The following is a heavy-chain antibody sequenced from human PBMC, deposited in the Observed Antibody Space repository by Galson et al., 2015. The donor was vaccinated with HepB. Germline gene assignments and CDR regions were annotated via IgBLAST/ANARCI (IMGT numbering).Heavy chain of an antibody. CDR3: ARDSYCDGDCYRAFDI. CDR1: GYTFTSYG. CDR2: ISGYNGNT. J-gene: IGHJ3*02. V-gene: IGHV1-18*04. Sequence: SVKVSCKASGYTFTSYGISWVRQAPGQGLEWMGWISGYNGNTNYAQKVQGRVTMTTDTSTSTAYMELRSLRSDDTAVYYCARDSYCDGDCYRAFDIWGQGTKVIVSS. D-gene: IGHD2-21*02.